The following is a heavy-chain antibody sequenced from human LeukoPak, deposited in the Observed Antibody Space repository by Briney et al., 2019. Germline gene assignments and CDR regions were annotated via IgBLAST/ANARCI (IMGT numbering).Heavy chain of an antibody. V-gene: IGHV1-46*01. CDR2: INPSGGST. J-gene: IGHJ4*02. CDR1: GYTFTSYY. CDR3: ARGRIAAAGTYYFDH. D-gene: IGHD6-13*01. Sequence: ASVKVSCKASGYTFTSYYMHWVRQAPGQGLEWMGIINPSGGSTSYAQKFQGRVTMTRDTSTSTVYMELSSLRSGDTAVYYCARGRIAAAGTYYFDHWGQGTLVTVSS.